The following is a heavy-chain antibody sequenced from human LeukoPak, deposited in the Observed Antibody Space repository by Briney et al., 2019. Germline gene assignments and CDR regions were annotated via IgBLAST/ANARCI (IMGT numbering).Heavy chain of an antibody. CDR2: IRYDGSNK. CDR3: AKDRSSLYGSGNVDY. Sequence: GGSLRLSCAASGFIFNTYVMHWVRQAPGKGLEWLAFIRYDGSNKNYADSVKGRFTISRDNSKNTLYLQMNSLRAEDTAVYYCAKDRSSLYGSGNVDYWGQGTLVTVSS. D-gene: IGHD3-10*01. CDR1: GFIFNTYV. J-gene: IGHJ4*02. V-gene: IGHV3-30*02.